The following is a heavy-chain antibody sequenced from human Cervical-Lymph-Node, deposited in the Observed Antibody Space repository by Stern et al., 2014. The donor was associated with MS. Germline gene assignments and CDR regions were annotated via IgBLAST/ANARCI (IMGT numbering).Heavy chain of an antibody. CDR2: IYHSGST. CDR1: GDSINGSYW. Sequence: QVQLVESGPGLVKPSGTLSLTCDVSGDSINGSYWWTWVRQPPGKGLEWIGEIYHSGSTNYNPSLKSRVTIVVDKAKNQFSLKVISVTAVDTAVYYCARDLGKVAGYWGQGTLVTVSS. J-gene: IGHJ4*02. V-gene: IGHV4-4*02. CDR3: ARDLGKVAGY. D-gene: IGHD2-15*01.